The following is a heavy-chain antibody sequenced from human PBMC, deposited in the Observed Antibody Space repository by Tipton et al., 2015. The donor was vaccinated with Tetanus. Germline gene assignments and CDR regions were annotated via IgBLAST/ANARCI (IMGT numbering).Heavy chain of an antibody. V-gene: IGHV3-21*01. Sequence: SLRLSCAASGFTFSSYSMNWVRQAPGKGLEWVSSISSSSSYIYYADSVKGRFTISRDNAKNSLYLQMNSLRAEDTAVYCCARENGGYDYCYYYGMDGWGQGTTVSVSS. D-gene: IGHD5-12*01. CDR1: GFTFSSYS. J-gene: IGHJ6*02. CDR3: ARENGGYDYCYYYGMDG. CDR2: ISSSSSYI.